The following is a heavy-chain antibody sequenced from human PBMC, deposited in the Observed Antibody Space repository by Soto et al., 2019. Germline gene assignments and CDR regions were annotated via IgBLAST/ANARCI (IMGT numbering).Heavy chain of an antibody. V-gene: IGHV4-39*01. CDR1: GDSIISSDFY. CDR2: SFELGAS. D-gene: IGHD3-3*02. J-gene: IGHJ5*02. CDR3: ERHSLAIHKTNWFDP. Sequence: SETLSLTFTVSGDSIISSDFYWGWVRQPPGKGLEWIGSSFELGASYDNPSLKSRVTMSVDTSKNQFSLRLRAVTAADTALYFYERHSLAIHKTNWFDPWGQGIMVTVSS.